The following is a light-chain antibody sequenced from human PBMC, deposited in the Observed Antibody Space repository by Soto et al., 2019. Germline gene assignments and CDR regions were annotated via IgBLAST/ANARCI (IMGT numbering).Light chain of an antibody. V-gene: IGLV2-14*01. CDR1: SSDVGGYNY. CDR3: SSYTSSSAPYL. J-gene: IGLJ1*01. Sequence: QSALTQPASVSGSPGQSITISCTGTSSDVGGYNYVSWYQQYPGKAPKLMIYDVSNRPSGVSNRFSGSKSGNTASLTISGLQAEDEADYYCSSYTSSSAPYLFGTGTKLTVL. CDR2: DVS.